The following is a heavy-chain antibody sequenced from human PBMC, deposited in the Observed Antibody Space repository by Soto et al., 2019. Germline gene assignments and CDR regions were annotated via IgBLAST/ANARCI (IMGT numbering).Heavy chain of an antibody. V-gene: IGHV3-30*18. CDR1: GFTFSDYY. D-gene: IGHD5-18*01. J-gene: IGHJ4*02. CDR3: AKGFYGYSEYDY. CDR2: ISSDGSNK. Sequence: GGSLRLSCAASGFTFSDYYMSWIRQAPGRGLEWVTVISSDGSNKYYADSVKGRFTISRENSKNTLYLQMNSLRAEDTAVYYCAKGFYGYSEYDYWGQGTLVTVSS.